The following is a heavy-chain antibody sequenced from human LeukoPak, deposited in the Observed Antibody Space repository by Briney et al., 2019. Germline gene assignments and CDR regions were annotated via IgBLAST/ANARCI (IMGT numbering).Heavy chain of an antibody. CDR1: GFTFSGYW. Sequence: GGSLRVSCAASGFTFSGYWMHWVRQAPGQGLVRVSRIDSDGAKRGYAYSVKGRFTISRENATNTVYMQRNSLRDEDTAVYYCAGRAIGLPEYWGQGSLVSVSS. CDR3: AGRAIGLPEY. V-gene: IGHV3-74*01. J-gene: IGHJ4*02. CDR2: IDSDGAKR. D-gene: IGHD2/OR15-2a*01.